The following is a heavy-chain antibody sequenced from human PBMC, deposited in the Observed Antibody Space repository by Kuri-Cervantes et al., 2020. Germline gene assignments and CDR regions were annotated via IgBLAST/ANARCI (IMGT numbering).Heavy chain of an antibody. CDR3: ARDSRDLVVVVAATPVAFDI. CDR2: ISSSGSTI. CDR1: GFTFSSYD. V-gene: IGHV3-48*03. J-gene: IGHJ3*02. D-gene: IGHD2-15*01. Sequence: GESLKISCAASGFTFSSYDMNWVRQAPGKGLEWVSYISSSGSTIYYADSVKGRFTISRDNAKNSLYLQMNSLRAEDTAVYYCARDSRDLVVVVAATPVAFDIWGQGTMVTVSS.